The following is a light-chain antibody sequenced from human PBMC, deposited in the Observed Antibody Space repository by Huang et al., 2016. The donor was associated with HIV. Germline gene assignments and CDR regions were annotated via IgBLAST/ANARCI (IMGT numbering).Light chain of an antibody. CDR3: QQSFRTPLT. CDR1: QSITNH. V-gene: IGKV1-39*01. Sequence: DIQMTQSPSSLSASVGDRVTVTCRASQSITNHLYWYQHKPGQVPKLLIYAASSLQSGVPSRFSGSGSGTDFTLTIMSLQPEDFATYYCQQSFRTPLTFGGGTKVEIK. J-gene: IGKJ4*01. CDR2: AAS.